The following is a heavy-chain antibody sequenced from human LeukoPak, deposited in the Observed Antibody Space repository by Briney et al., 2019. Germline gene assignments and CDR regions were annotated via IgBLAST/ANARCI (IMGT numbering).Heavy chain of an antibody. D-gene: IGHD1-26*01. V-gene: IGHV1-2*02. J-gene: IGHJ4*02. CDR1: GYTFAGYY. CDR3: ARDRSRIFDY. CDR2: INPDSGGT. Sequence: GASVKVSCKASGYTFAGYYMHWGRQAPGQGLEWMGWINPDSGGTNYAQKFQGRVTMTRDTSISTAYVELSRLRSDDTAVYYCARDRSRIFDYWGQGTLVTVSS.